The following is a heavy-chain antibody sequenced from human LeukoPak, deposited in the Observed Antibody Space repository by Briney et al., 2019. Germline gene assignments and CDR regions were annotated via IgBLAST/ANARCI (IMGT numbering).Heavy chain of an antibody. D-gene: IGHD3-22*01. V-gene: IGHV4-59*08. Sequence: PSETLSLTCTVSGASISTYYWSWIRQPPGKGLEWIGYIYYSGSTSFSYNPSLRSRVTISVDTSKNQFSLKLSSVTAADTAVYYCARQKYYYDSSGYYWSYWYFDLWGRGTLVTVSS. CDR1: GASISTYY. CDR2: IYYSGSTSF. J-gene: IGHJ2*01. CDR3: ARQKYYYDSSGYYWSYWYFDL.